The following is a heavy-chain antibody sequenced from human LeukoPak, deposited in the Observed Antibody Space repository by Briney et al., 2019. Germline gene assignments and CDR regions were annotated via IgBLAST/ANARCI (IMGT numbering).Heavy chain of an antibody. CDR1: GGSFIGFH. Sequence: SETLSLTCAVYGGSFIGFHWNWIRQPPGKGLEWIGDINHSGSTNYNPSLKSRVTISVDTSKNQFSLKLSSVTAADTAVYYCANLRGYSYGAGDYWGQGTLVTVSS. CDR2: INHSGST. D-gene: IGHD5-18*01. J-gene: IGHJ4*02. CDR3: ANLRGYSYGAGDY. V-gene: IGHV4-34*01.